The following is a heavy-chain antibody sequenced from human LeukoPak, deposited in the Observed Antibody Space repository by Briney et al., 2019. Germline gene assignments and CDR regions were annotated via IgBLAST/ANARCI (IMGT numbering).Heavy chain of an antibody. D-gene: IGHD1-7*01. V-gene: IGHV1-8*03. Sequence: ASVKVSCKTSGYTFSRYDINWVRQATGQRPEWMGWMSPKSGHTNYAPKFQGRVTFSRNTSVSTVYMEVDILRSEDTAVYFCARGGVTGTYADYYYYYLDVWGKGTTVTVS. CDR2: MSPKSGHT. J-gene: IGHJ6*03. CDR3: ARGGVTGTYADYYYYYLDV. CDR1: GYTFSRYD.